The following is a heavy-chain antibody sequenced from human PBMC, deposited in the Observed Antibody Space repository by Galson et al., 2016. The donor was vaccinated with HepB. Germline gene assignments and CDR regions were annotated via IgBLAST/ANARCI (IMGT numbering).Heavy chain of an antibody. Sequence: SVKVSCKASGYTFNRYYMHWVRQAPGQGLEWMGIINPSGGSTSYAQKFQGRVTMTRDTSTNTLYMELSSLRSEDTAVYYCARRRRMEFDYWGQGTRVTVSS. CDR3: ARRRRMEFDY. D-gene: IGHD1-1*01. J-gene: IGHJ4*02. CDR2: INPSGGST. CDR1: GYTFNRYY. V-gene: IGHV1-46*02.